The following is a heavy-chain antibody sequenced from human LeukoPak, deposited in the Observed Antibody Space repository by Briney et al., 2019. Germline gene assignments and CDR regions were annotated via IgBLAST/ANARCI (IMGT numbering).Heavy chain of an antibody. V-gene: IGHV3-48*04. J-gene: IGHJ4*02. D-gene: IGHD3-16*02. CDR2: ISSSSSTI. Sequence: GGSLRLSCAASGFTFSSYSVNWVRQAPGKGLEWVSYISSSSSTIYYADSVKGRFTISRDNAKNSLYLQMNSLRAEDTAVYYCARASGDYVWGSYRYYFDYWGQGTLVTVSS. CDR3: ARASGDYVWGSYRYYFDY. CDR1: GFTFSSYS.